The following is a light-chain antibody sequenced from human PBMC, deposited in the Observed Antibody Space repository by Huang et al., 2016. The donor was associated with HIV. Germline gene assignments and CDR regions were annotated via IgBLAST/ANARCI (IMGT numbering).Light chain of an antibody. CDR1: QSISNY. CDR2: SAS. J-gene: IGKJ4*01. V-gene: IGKV1-39*01. CDR3: QQSYNTPLA. Sequence: DIQMTQSPSSLSASVGDRVTITCRPSQSISNYFNWYQQKPGKAPKLLIYSASSLQSGVPSRFSGSGSGTDFTLTISSLQPEDFATYYCQQSYNTPLAFGGGTKVQI.